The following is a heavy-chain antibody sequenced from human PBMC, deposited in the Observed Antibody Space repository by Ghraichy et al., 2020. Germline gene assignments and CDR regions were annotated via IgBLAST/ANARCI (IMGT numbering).Heavy chain of an antibody. V-gene: IGHV3-23*01. Sequence: GGSLRLSCAASGFTFSSYAMSWVRQAPGKGLEWVSAISGSGGSTYYADSVKGRFTISRDNSKNTLYLQMNSLRAEDTAVYYCAKGSIAARPAPVYFDYWGQGTLVTVSS. D-gene: IGHD6-6*01. J-gene: IGHJ4*02. CDR2: ISGSGGST. CDR1: GFTFSSYA. CDR3: AKGSIAARPAPVYFDY.